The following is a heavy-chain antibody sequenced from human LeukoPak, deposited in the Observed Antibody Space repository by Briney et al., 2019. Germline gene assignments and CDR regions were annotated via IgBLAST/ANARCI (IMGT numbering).Heavy chain of an antibody. CDR1: GFTFISYA. Sequence: PGGSLRLSCAASGFTFISYAMSWVRQAPGRGLEWVAGISGSRITTYYADSVKGRFIISRDNSKNTLFLQMNSLRAEDTAVYYCIVLAVTGTLGFDYWGQGTLVTVSS. J-gene: IGHJ4*02. CDR3: IVLAVTGTLGFDY. V-gene: IGHV3-23*01. D-gene: IGHD6-19*01. CDR2: ISGSRITT.